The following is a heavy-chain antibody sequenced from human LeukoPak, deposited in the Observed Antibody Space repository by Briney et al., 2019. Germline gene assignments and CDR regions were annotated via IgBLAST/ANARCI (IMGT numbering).Heavy chain of an antibody. J-gene: IGHJ5*02. D-gene: IGHD3-16*02. CDR3: AKDYQFTPFDP. V-gene: IGHV3-30*02. CDR2: IRYDGSNK. CDR1: GFTFSSYG. Sequence: PGGSLRLSCAASGFTFSSYGMHWVRQAPGKGLEWGAFIRYDGSNKYYAYSVKGRFTISRDNSKNTLYLQMNSLRAEDTAVYYCAKDYQFTPFDPWGQGTLVTVSS.